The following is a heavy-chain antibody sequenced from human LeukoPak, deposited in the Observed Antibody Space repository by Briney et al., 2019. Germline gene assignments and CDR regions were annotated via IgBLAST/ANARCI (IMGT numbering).Heavy chain of an antibody. CDR2: ISAYNGNT. CDR1: GYTFTSYG. D-gene: IGHD2-15*01. Sequence: ASVKVSCKASGYTFTSYGVSWVRQAPGQGLEWMGWISAYNGNTNNAQKLQGRVTMTTDTSTSTAYMELRSRRSDDTAVYYCARVTRGYCGGGSCTKNYFDYWGQGTLVTVSS. V-gene: IGHV1-18*01. J-gene: IGHJ4*02. CDR3: ARVTRGYCGGGSCTKNYFDY.